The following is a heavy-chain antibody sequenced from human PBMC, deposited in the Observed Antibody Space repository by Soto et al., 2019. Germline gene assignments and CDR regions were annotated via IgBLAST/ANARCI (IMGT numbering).Heavy chain of an antibody. J-gene: IGHJ6*02. Sequence: QVQLQESGPRLVKPSETLSLTCTVSGGSLRSYYCSWFRQLPGKGLEWVGYINYSGGTFYNPSLKSRVTMSVDTSNNQYSLMVNSVTATDTAVYYCARQGFGELHGLVDVWGQGTTVTVSS. CDR2: INYSGGT. V-gene: IGHV4-59*08. CDR3: ARQGFGELHGLVDV. D-gene: IGHD3-10*01. CDR1: GGSLRSYY.